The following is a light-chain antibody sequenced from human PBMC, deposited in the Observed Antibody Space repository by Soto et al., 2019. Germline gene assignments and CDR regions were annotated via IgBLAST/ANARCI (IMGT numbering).Light chain of an antibody. Sequence: EIVLTQSPGIMYLSPGERATLSCRASQTVGRSYLAWYQQKPGQAPRLLIFGTSTRATGIPDRFSGGGSGTDFPPTISRLNPKDNAVYSGQQNNSIPPWTFGQGTRVEV. CDR2: GTS. J-gene: IGKJ1*01. CDR3: QQNNSIPPWT. V-gene: IGKV3-20*01. CDR1: QTVGRSY.